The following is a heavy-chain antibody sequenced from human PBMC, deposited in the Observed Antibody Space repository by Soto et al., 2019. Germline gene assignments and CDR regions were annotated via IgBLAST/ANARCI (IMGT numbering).Heavy chain of an antibody. J-gene: IGHJ5*02. V-gene: IGHV3-15*07. Sequence: EVQLVESGGGLVKPGGSLRLSCAASGFTFSNAWMNWVRQAPGKGLEWVGRIKSKTDGGPTDYAAPVKGRFTISRDDSKNTLYLQMHSLKTEDTAVYYCTTAILYDSRADWFDPWGQGTLVTVSS. CDR3: TTAILYDSRADWFDP. D-gene: IGHD3-16*01. CDR2: IKSKTDGGPT. CDR1: GFTFSNAW.